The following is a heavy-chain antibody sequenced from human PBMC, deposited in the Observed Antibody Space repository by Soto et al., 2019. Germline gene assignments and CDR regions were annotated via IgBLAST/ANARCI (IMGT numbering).Heavy chain of an antibody. Sequence: LGESLKVCCKGSGYSFTTYWIGWVRKMPGKGLEWMGIIYPGDSDTRYSPSFQGQVTISADKSISTAYLQWSSLKASDTAMYYCARHLRHVGAFDIWGQGTMVTVSS. CDR2: IYPGDSDT. CDR3: ARHLRHVGAFDI. V-gene: IGHV5-51*01. J-gene: IGHJ3*02. CDR1: GYSFTTYW. D-gene: IGHD3-10*02.